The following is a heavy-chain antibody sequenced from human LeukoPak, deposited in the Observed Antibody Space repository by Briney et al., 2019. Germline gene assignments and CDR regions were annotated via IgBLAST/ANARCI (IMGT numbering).Heavy chain of an antibody. J-gene: IGHJ2*01. D-gene: IGHD3-22*01. V-gene: IGHV4-31*03. CDR1: GGSISSGASD. Sequence: SGTLSLTCTVSGGSISSGASDWGWIRQHPKRGLEWVGYINHSGSTYYNPSLGSRVTMSVDTSKNQFSLKLSSVTAADSAVYYCARAARQGFTMIVVPFFYFDLWGRGTLVTVSS. CDR2: INHSGST. CDR3: ARAARQGFTMIVVPFFYFDL.